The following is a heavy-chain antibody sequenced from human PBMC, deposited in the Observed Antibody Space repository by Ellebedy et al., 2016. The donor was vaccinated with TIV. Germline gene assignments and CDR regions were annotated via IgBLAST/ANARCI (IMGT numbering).Heavy chain of an antibody. Sequence: GGSLRLXCAASGFTFSSYAMSWVRQAPGKGLEWVSAISGSGGSTYYADSVKGRFTISRDNSKNTLYLQMNSLRAEDTAVYYCAKARGNILTGRKGVFDYWGQGTLVTVSS. CDR2: ISGSGGST. CDR3: AKARGNILTGRKGVFDY. J-gene: IGHJ4*02. V-gene: IGHV3-23*01. D-gene: IGHD3-9*01. CDR1: GFTFSSYA.